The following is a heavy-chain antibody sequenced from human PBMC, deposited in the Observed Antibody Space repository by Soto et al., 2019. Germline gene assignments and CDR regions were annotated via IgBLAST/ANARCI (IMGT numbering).Heavy chain of an antibody. CDR3: AKRRAAGGHFDY. D-gene: IGHD1-26*01. CDR1: GFTFSSYA. Sequence: HPWGSLGVACASSGFTFSSYAMCWVRQGPGKGLEWVAVVSIGGSTHYADSVRGRFTISRDNSKNTLSLQMNSLTAEDTAVHFCAKRRAAGGHFDYWGQGAMVTVSS. V-gene: IGHV3-23*01. CDR2: VSIGGST. J-gene: IGHJ4*02.